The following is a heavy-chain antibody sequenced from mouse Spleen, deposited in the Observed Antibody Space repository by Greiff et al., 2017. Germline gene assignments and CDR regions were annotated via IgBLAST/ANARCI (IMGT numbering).Heavy chain of an antibody. V-gene: IGHV1-81*01. Sequence: QVQLQQSGAELARPGASVKLSCKASGYTFTSYGISWVKQRTGQGLEWIGEIYPRSGNTYYNEKFKGKATLTADKSSSTAYMELRSLTSEDSAVYFCARHYSSSYGSYFDYWGQGTTLTVSS. D-gene: IGHD1-1*01. J-gene: IGHJ2*01. CDR1: GYTFTSYG. CDR2: IYPRSGNT. CDR3: ARHYSSSYGSYFDY.